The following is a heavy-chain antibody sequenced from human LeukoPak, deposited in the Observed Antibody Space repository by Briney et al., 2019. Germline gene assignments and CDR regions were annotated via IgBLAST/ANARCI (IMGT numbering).Heavy chain of an antibody. CDR2: ISISGEYI. CDR3: AKLGLHQYDSSGHLSY. CDR1: GFTFGAYA. J-gene: IGHJ4*02. Sequence: GSLRLSCAASGFTFGAYAMSWVRQVPGKGLEWVSSISISGEYISYTDSVKGRFTISRDNSKNALYLEMNNLRAEDTAVYYCAKLGLHQYDSSGHLSYWGQGTLVTVSS. V-gene: IGHV3-23*01. D-gene: IGHD3-22*01.